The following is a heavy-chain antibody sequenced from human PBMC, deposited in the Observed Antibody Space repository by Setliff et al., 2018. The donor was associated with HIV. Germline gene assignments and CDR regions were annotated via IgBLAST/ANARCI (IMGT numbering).Heavy chain of an antibody. CDR1: GHAFTNYD. D-gene: IGHD3-10*01. Sequence: AASVKVSCKPSGHAFTNYDIHWMRRATGQGLEWMGWMNPNSGVSGYALKFHDRVTMTRDTSITTAYMELSGLTSEDTAVYYCARGKGVGGVIITGGLDVWGQGTTVTVSS. CDR3: ARGKGVGGVIITGGLDV. V-gene: IGHV1-8*01. J-gene: IGHJ6*02. CDR2: MNPNSGVS.